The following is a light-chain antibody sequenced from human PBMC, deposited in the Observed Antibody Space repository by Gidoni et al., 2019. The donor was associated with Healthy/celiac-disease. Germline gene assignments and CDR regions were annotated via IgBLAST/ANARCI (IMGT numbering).Light chain of an antibody. V-gene: IGKV1-33*01. J-gene: IGKJ3*01. Sequence: DIQMTQSPSSLSASVGDRVTITCQESQDISNYLNWYQQKPGKAPKLLIYDASNLETGVQSRFSGSGSGTDFTFTISSLQPEDIATYYCQQYDNLPLFTFGPGTKVDIK. CDR1: QDISNY. CDR3: QQYDNLPLFT. CDR2: DAS.